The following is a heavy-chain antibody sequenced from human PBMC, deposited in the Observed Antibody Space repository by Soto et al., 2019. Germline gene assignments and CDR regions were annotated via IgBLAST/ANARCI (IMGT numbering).Heavy chain of an antibody. CDR1: GFIFSIYG. J-gene: IGHJ4*02. V-gene: IGHV3-30*03. CDR3: AASAHGSGGSSLDY. Sequence: QVQLVESGGGVVQPGRSLRLSCAASGFIFSIYGMHRVRQAPGKGLEWVAVISYDGSNKDYADSAKGRFTISRDNSKNTLYLQMHSLRAEDTAVYYCAASAHGSGGSSLDYWGQGTLVTVSS. CDR2: ISYDGSNK. D-gene: IGHD2-15*01.